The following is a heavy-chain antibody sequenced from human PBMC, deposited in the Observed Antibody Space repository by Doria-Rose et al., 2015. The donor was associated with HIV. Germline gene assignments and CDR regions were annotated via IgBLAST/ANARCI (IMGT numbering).Heavy chain of an antibody. D-gene: IGHD4-17*01. CDR3: AGGDLYGDYSLDS. CDR1: GGSISSYY. V-gene: IGHV4-59*01. Sequence: QVQLQESGPGLVKASETLSLTCAVSGGSISSYYWGWIRQPPGKGLEWIGSIYYSGSTNYSPSLKSRLTISMDTYRNQLSLRRTSVTTADTAIYYCAGGDLYGDYSLDSWGQGTLVTVSS. J-gene: IGHJ4*02. CDR2: IYYSGST.